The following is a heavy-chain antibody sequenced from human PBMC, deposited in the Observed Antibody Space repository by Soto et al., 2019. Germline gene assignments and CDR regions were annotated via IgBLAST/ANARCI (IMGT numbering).Heavy chain of an antibody. CDR3: ARDRVVVVPAEGNYYYGMDV. J-gene: IGHJ6*02. V-gene: IGHV1-69*01. D-gene: IGHD2-2*01. Sequence: QVQLVQSGAEVQKPGSSVKVSCKASGGTFSSYAISWVRQAPGQGLEWMGGIIPIFGTANYAQKFQGRVTITADESTSTAYMELSSLRSEDTAVYYCARDRVVVVPAEGNYYYGMDVWGQGTTVTVSS. CDR1: GGTFSSYA. CDR2: IIPIFGTA.